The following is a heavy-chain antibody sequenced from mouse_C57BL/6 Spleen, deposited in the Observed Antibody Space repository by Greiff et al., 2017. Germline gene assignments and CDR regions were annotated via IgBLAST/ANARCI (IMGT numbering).Heavy chain of an antibody. CDR1: GFTFSSYG. Sequence: EVKLVESGGDLVKPGGSLKLSCAASGFTFSSYGMSWVRQTPDKRLEWVATISSGGSYTYYPDSVKGRFTISRDNAKNTLYLQMSSLKSEDTAMYYCARHLYYGYYPAWFAYWGQGTLVTVSA. CDR2: ISSGGSYT. CDR3: ARHLYYGYYPAWFAY. D-gene: IGHD2-3*01. J-gene: IGHJ3*01. V-gene: IGHV5-6*01.